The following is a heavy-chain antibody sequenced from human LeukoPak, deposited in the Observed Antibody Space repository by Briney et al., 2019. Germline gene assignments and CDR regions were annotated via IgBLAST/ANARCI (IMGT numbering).Heavy chain of an antibody. V-gene: IGHV4-39*01. CDR1: GGSISSSSYY. CDR3: ARTHYDSSGYANIFDY. D-gene: IGHD3-22*01. CDR2: IYYSGSN. J-gene: IGHJ4*02. Sequence: SETLSLTCTVSGGSISSSSYYWGWIRQPPGKGLEWIGSIYYSGSNYYNPSLKSRVTISVDTSKNQYSLKLSSVTAADTAVYYCARTHYDSSGYANIFDYWGQGTLVTVSS.